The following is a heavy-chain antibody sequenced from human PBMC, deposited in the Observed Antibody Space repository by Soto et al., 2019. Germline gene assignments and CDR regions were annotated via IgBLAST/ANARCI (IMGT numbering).Heavy chain of an antibody. CDR2: IDPGDSYT. CDR3: ARHPYSRALSYYYYYGMDV. V-gene: IGHV5-10-1*01. Sequence: GESLKISCKGSGYSFTSYWISWVRQMPGKGLEWMGRIDPGDSYTNYSPSFQGHVTISADKSISTAYLQWSSLKASDTAMYYCARHPYSRALSYYYYYGMDVWGQGTTVTSP. D-gene: IGHD6-13*01. J-gene: IGHJ6*02. CDR1: GYSFTSYW.